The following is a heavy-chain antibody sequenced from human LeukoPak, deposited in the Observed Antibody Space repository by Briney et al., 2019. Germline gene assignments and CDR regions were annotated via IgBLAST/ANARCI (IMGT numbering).Heavy chain of an antibody. Sequence: GGSLRLSCAASGFTFSDYYMSWIRQAPGKGLEWVSSISSSSSYIYYADSVKGRFTISRDNAKNSLYLQMNSLRAEDTAVYYCARDLVVAAVFDYWGQGTLVTVSS. D-gene: IGHD2-15*01. CDR1: GFTFSDYY. J-gene: IGHJ4*02. CDR2: ISSSSSYI. V-gene: IGHV3-11*06. CDR3: ARDLVVAAVFDY.